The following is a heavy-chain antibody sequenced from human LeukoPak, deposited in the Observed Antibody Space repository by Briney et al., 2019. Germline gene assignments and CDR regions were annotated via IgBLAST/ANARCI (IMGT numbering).Heavy chain of an antibody. CDR1: GGSISGYY. V-gene: IGHV4-59*01. CDR3: ARWHSHGQYFDY. CDR2: TSDSGGHT. Sequence: SETLSLTCTVSGGSISGYYWNWIRQPPGQGLEWIGYTSDSGGHTDYKPSLKSRVAISVDTSKNQFSLKLTFATAADTAVYYWARWHSHGQYFDYWGQGALVTVSS. J-gene: IGHJ4*02. D-gene: IGHD2-21*01.